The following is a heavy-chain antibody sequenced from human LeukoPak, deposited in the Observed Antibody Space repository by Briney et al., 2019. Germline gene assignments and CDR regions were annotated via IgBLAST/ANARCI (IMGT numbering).Heavy chain of an antibody. CDR1: GGSISSYY. Sequence: PSETLSLTCTVSGGSISSYYWSWIRQPPGKGLECIGYFYYSGSTNYNPSLKSRVTISVDTSRKQFSLKLNSVTAADTAVYYCARTYCSGGSCHFDYWGQGTLVTVSS. V-gene: IGHV4-59*08. D-gene: IGHD2-15*01. J-gene: IGHJ4*02. CDR3: ARTYCSGGSCHFDY. CDR2: FYYSGST.